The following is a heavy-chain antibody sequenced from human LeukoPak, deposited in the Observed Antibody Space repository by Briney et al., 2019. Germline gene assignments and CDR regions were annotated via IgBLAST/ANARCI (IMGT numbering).Heavy chain of an antibody. CDR1: GGSISSYY. Sequence: PSETLSLTCTVSGGSISSYYWSWIRQPPGKGLEWIGYIYYSGSTNYNPSLKSRVTISVDTSKNQFSLKLSSVTAADTAVYYCARHMRRYFPPGAFDIWGQGTMVTVSS. D-gene: IGHD3-9*01. CDR2: IYYSGST. CDR3: ARHMRRYFPPGAFDI. J-gene: IGHJ3*02. V-gene: IGHV4-59*01.